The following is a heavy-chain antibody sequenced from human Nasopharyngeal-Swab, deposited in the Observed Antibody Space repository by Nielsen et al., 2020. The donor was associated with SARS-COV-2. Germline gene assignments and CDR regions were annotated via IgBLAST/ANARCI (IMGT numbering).Heavy chain of an antibody. Sequence: GESLKISCKGSGYSFTSYWISWVCQMPGKGLEWMGRIDPSDSYTNYSPSFQGHVTISADKSISTAYLQWSSLKASDTAMYYCARFSSGTIPSVDYWGQGTLVTVSS. CDR1: GYSFTSYW. V-gene: IGHV5-10-1*01. CDR2: IDPSDSYT. J-gene: IGHJ4*02. D-gene: IGHD1-7*01. CDR3: ARFSSGTIPSVDY.